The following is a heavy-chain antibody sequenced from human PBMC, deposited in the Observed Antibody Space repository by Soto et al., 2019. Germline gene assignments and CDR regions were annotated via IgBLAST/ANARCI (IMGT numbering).Heavy chain of an antibody. Sequence: VGSLRLSCAASGFTFSTYAMNWVRQAPGKGLEWVSTISVSGDTTYYADSVKGRFTISRDNSKNTLYLQMNSLRAEDTAMYYCATRHLPYCSGGTCNPFAFWGQGALVTVSS. CDR2: ISVSGDTT. CDR3: ATRHLPYCSGGTCNPFAF. D-gene: IGHD2-15*01. V-gene: IGHV3-23*01. J-gene: IGHJ4*02. CDR1: GFTFSTYA.